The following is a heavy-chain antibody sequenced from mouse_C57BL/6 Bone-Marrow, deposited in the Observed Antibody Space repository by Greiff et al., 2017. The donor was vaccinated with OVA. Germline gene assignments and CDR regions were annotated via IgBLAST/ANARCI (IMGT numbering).Heavy chain of an antibody. Sequence: QVQLQQPGAELVMPGASVKLSCKASGYTFTSYRMHWVKQRPGQGLEWIGEIDPSDSYTNYNQKFKGKSTLTVDKSSSTAYMQLSSLTSEDSAVYYCAREGDGYYGAWFAYWGQGTLVTVSA. CDR1: GYTFTSYR. V-gene: IGHV1-69*01. CDR3: AREGDGYYGAWFAY. J-gene: IGHJ3*01. D-gene: IGHD2-3*01. CDR2: IDPSDSYT.